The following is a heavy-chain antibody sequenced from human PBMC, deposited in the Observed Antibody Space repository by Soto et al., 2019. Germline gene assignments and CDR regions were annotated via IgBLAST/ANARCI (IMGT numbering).Heavy chain of an antibody. V-gene: IGHV1-46*01. D-gene: IGHD6-25*01. CDR3: ARDLKFGAATWGGEYYFDY. J-gene: IGHJ4*02. CDR1: GFTLTNYY. Sequence: QVQLVQSGAEVKKPGASVKVSCKASGFTLTNYYIHWVRQAPGQGLEWMGVINPTGGSTSYAQRFQGRVTMTRDTSTRTVYRELRSLRSEDTAVYYCARDLKFGAATWGGEYYFDYWGQGTLVTVSS. CDR2: INPTGGST.